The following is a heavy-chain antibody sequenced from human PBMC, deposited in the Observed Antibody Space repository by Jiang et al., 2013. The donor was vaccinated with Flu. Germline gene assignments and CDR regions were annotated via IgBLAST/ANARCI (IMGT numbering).Heavy chain of an antibody. V-gene: IGHV4-39*01. CDR3: ARRSLGDLTYWYFDL. CDR2: VSYGGGASYGGGA. J-gene: IGHJ2*01. CDR1: DASFNSSRYF. Sequence: GPGLVKPSETLSLTCTVSDASFNSSRYFWAWIRQPPGRGLEWLGSVSYGGGASYGGGAYYNPSLKSRLSISVDRSRNQFSLNLRSVTAADTAIYYCARRSLGDLTYWYFDLWGRGTLVTVSS. D-gene: IGHD3-16*01.